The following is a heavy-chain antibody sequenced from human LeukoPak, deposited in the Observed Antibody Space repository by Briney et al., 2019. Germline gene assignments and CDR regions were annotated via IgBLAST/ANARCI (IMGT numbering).Heavy chain of an antibody. CDR2: IKHKAHSYTT. CDR3: AQFAKGG. CDR1: GFTFSDHY. Sequence: AGGSLRLSCAASGFTFSDHYMDWVRQAPGKGLEWVGRIKHKAHSYTTEYAAPVKGRFTISRDDSKSSLYLQMNSLKIEDTAVYYCAQFAKGGWGQGTLVTVSS. V-gene: IGHV3-72*01. J-gene: IGHJ4*02. D-gene: IGHD2-21*01.